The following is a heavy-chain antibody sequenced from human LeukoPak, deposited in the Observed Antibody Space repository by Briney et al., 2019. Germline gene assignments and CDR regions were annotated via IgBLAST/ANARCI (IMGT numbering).Heavy chain of an antibody. CDR3: AKPRDY. J-gene: IGHJ4*02. Sequence: GGSLRLSCAASGFAFNIYAMTWVRQAPGKGLEWVSTISGDSATPYFADSVKGRFTISRDNSKNTLYLQMNSLRAEDTAVYYCAKPRDYWGQGTLVTVSS. CDR2: ISGDSATP. CDR1: GFAFNIYA. V-gene: IGHV3-23*01.